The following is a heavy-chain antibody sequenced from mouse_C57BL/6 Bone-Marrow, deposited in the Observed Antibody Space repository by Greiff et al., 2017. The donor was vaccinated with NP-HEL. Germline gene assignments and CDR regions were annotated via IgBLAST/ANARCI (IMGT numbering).Heavy chain of an antibody. J-gene: IGHJ4*01. CDR3: APHYYGSSLYAMDY. D-gene: IGHD1-1*01. V-gene: IGHV2-5*01. CDR1: GFSLTSYG. Sequence: VQGVESGPGLVQPSQSLSITCTVSGFSLTSYGVHWVRQSPGKGLEWLGVIWRGGSTDYNAAFMSRLSITKDNSKSQVFFKMNSLQADDTAIYYCAPHYYGSSLYAMDYWGQGTSVTVSS. CDR2: IWRGGST.